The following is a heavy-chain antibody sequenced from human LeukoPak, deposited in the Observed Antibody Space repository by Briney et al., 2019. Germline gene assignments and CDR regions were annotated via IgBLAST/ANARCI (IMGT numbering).Heavy chain of an antibody. CDR3: AREIGVAAAGDY. J-gene: IGHJ4*02. CDR2: ISYDGSNK. CDR1: GFTFSSYA. Sequence: GGSLRLSCAASGFTFSSYAMHWVRQAPGKGLEWVAVISYDGSNKYYADSVKGRFTISRDNSKNTLYLRMNSLRAEDTAVYYCAREIGVAAAGDYWGQGTLVTVSS. D-gene: IGHD6-13*01. V-gene: IGHV3-30-3*01.